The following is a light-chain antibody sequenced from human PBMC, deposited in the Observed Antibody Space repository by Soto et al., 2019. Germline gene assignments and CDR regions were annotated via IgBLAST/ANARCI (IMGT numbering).Light chain of an antibody. CDR2: SNN. J-gene: IGLJ2*01. CDR3: AAWDDSLNGHVV. V-gene: IGLV1-44*01. Sequence: SVLTQPPSASGTPGQRVTISCSGSSSNIGSNTVNWYQQRPGTAPKLLIYSNNQRPSGVPDRFSGSKSGTSASLAISGLQSEDEADYYCAAWDDSLNGHVVFGGGTKLTVL. CDR1: SSNIGSNT.